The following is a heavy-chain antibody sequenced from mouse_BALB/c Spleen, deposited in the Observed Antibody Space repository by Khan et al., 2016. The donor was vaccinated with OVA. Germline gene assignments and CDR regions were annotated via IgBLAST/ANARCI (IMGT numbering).Heavy chain of an antibody. CDR1: GYSFTGYF. J-gene: IGHJ2*01. D-gene: IGHD1-1*01. CDR2: INPHIGET. CDR3: ARNNGSDFDY. V-gene: IGHV1-20*02. Sequence: VRLQQSGPELVKPGASVKISCKASGYSFTGYFMNWVMQSPGKSLEWIGRINPHIGETFYNQKFKGKATLTVDESSRTVHMELRSLASEDSAVYYCARNNGSDFDYWGQGTTLTVSS.